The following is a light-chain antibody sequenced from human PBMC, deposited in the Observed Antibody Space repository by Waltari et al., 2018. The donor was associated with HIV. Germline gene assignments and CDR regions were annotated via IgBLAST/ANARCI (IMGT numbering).Light chain of an antibody. CDR1: SSNIGSNT. CDR3: AAWDDSLNGHVV. V-gene: IGLV1-44*01. J-gene: IGLJ2*01. Sequence: QSVLTQPPSASGTPGQRVTISCSGSSSNIGSNTVNWYQQLPGTAPKLLIYSNNPRPSGVPDRFAGSKCGTSASLAISGLQSEDEADYYCAAWDDSLNGHVVFGGGTKLTVL. CDR2: SNN.